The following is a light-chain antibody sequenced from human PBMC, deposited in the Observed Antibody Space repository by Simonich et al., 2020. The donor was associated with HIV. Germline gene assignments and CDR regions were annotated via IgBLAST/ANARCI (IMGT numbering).Light chain of an antibody. V-gene: IGKV2-28*01. CDR3: MQTLQTRT. CDR2: LGS. CDR1: QILLHINGYTY. J-gene: IGKJ3*01. Sequence: DIVMTQSPLSLPVTPGEPASISCWSSQILLHINGYTYLDWYLQKPGQSPQLLIYLGSKRASGVPDRFSGSGSGTEYTLRISRVDAEDVGVYYCMQTLQTRTFGPGTKVDIK.